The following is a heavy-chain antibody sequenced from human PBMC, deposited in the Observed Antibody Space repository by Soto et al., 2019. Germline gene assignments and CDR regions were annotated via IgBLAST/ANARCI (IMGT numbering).Heavy chain of an antibody. V-gene: IGHV1-24*01. CDR2: FDPEDGET. CDR1: GYTLTELS. J-gene: IGHJ3*02. Sequence: GASVKVSCKVSGYTLTELSMHWVRQAPGQGLEWMGGFDPEDGETIYAQKFQGRVTMTEDTSTDTAYMELSSLRSEDTAVYYCATTKLYCSGGSCYGLDAFDIWGQGTMVTVSS. D-gene: IGHD2-15*01. CDR3: ATTKLYCSGGSCYGLDAFDI.